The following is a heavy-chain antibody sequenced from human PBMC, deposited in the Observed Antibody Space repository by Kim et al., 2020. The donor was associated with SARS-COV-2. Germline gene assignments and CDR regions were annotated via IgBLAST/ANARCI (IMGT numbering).Heavy chain of an antibody. CDR3: ARDSLGGPLWFGELLSGNWFDP. CDR2: ISYDGSNK. D-gene: IGHD3-10*01. V-gene: IGHV3-30*04. CDR1: GFTFSSYA. J-gene: IGHJ5*02. Sequence: GGSLRLSCAASGFTFSSYAMHWVRQAPGKGLEWVAVISYDGSNKYYADSVKGRFTISRDNSKNTLYLQMNSLRAEDTAVYYCARDSLGGPLWFGELLSGNWFDPWGQGTLVTVSS.